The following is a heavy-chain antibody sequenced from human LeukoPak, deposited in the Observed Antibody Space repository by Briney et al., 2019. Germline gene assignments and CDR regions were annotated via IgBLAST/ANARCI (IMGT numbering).Heavy chain of an antibody. J-gene: IGHJ5*02. CDR1: GFTFSSYW. D-gene: IGHD1-26*01. CDR2: IKQDGSEK. Sequence: PGGSLRLSCAASGFTFSSYWMSWVRQAPGKGLEWVANIKQDGSEKYYVDSVKGRFTISRDNAKNSLYLQMNSLRAEDTAVYYCARSYSGSSLNWFDPWGQGTLVTVSS. V-gene: IGHV3-7*01. CDR3: ARSYSGSSLNWFDP.